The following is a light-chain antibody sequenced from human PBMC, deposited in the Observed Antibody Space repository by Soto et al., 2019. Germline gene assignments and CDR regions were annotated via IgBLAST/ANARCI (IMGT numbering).Light chain of an antibody. Sequence: DVQMTQSPSSLSAFVGDRVTITCRASQGIAPYLAWFQQKPGKAPKLLIYATSTLQSGVPSRFSGSGSGTDFTLTINSLQPGDVGTYYCQKYNSAPLTFGGVTKVDIK. CDR1: QGIAPY. J-gene: IGKJ4*01. CDR2: ATS. CDR3: QKYNSAPLT. V-gene: IGKV1-27*01.